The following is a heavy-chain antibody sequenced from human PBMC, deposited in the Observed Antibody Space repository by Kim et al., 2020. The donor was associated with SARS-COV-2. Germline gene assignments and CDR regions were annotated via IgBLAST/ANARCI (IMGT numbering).Heavy chain of an antibody. V-gene: IGHV3-23*01. CDR1: GFTFSGYD. D-gene: IGHD3-10*01. Sequence: GGSLRLSCTASGFTFSGYDMSWVRQAPGKGLEWVSTISGSGDSTYYADSVKGRFTISRDNSKNTLYLQMNSLRAEDTAVYFCAKDITSYYYYYGMDVWGQGTTVTVSS. CDR3: AKDITSYYYYYGMDV. J-gene: IGHJ6*02. CDR2: ISGSGDST.